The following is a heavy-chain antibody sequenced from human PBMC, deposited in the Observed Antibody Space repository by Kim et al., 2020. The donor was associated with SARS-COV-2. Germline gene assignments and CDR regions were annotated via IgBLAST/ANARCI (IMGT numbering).Heavy chain of an antibody. D-gene: IGHD6-13*01. J-gene: IGHJ6*03. Sequence: SETLSLTCAVYGGSFSGYYWSWIRQPPGKGLEWIGEINHSGSTNYNPSLKSRVTISVDTSKNQFSLKLSSVTAADTAVYYCASIAARRKVGYYYYYMDVWGKGTTVTVSS. V-gene: IGHV4-34*01. CDR3: ASIAARRKVGYYYYYMDV. CDR1: GGSFSGYY. CDR2: INHSGST.